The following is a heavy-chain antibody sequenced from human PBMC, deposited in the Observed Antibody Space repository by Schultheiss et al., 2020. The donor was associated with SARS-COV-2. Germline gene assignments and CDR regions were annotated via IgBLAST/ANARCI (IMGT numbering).Heavy chain of an antibody. V-gene: IGHV1-69*04. D-gene: IGHD3-10*01. CDR2: IIPILGIA. J-gene: IGHJ5*02. CDR1: GGTFSSYA. Sequence: SVKVSCKASGGTFSSYAISWVRQAPGQGLEWMGRIIPILGIANYAQKFQGRVTITADKSTSTAYMELSSLRSEDTAVYYCARGGLLRWFDPWGQGTLVTVS. CDR3: ARGGLLRWFDP.